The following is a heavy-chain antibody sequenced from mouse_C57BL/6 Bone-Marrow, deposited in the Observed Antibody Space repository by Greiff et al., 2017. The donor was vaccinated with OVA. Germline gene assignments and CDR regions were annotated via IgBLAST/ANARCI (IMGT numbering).Heavy chain of an antibody. CDR3: ARDTDYYGAYFDV. D-gene: IGHD1-1*01. V-gene: IGHV5-16*01. CDR1: GFTFSDYY. Sequence: EVKLMESEGGLVQPGSSMKLSCTASGFTFSDYYMAWVRQVPEKGLEWVANINYDGSSTYYLDSLKSRFIISRDNAKNILYLQMSSLKSEDTATYYCARDTDYYGAYFDVWGTGTTVTVSS. J-gene: IGHJ1*03. CDR2: INYDGSST.